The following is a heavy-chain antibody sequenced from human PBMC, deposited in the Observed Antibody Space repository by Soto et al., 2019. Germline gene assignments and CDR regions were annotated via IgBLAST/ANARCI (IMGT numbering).Heavy chain of an antibody. D-gene: IGHD2-8*01. CDR2: ISSSSSYI. Sequence: GESLKISCAASGFTFSSYSMNWVRQAPGKGLEWVSSISSSSSYIYYADSVKGRFTISRDNAKNSLYLQMNSLRAEDTAVYYCARVLTRAYCTNGVCSGYYYGMDVWGQGTTVTVSS. J-gene: IGHJ6*02. CDR1: GFTFSSYS. CDR3: ARVLTRAYCTNGVCSGYYYGMDV. V-gene: IGHV3-21*01.